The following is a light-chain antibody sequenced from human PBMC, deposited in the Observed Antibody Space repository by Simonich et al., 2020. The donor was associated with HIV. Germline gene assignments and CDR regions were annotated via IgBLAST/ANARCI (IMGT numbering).Light chain of an antibody. Sequence: QSALTQPASVSGSPGQSITISCTGTTNDVGNYNLVSWYQQHPGKAPKLMIYAGTKRPSGVSNRFSGSKSGNTASRTISGLQADDEAEYYCCSYVDSNTLVFGGGTKLTVL. J-gene: IGLJ2*01. V-gene: IGLV2-23*01. CDR2: AGT. CDR3: CSYVDSNTLV. CDR1: TNDVGNYNL.